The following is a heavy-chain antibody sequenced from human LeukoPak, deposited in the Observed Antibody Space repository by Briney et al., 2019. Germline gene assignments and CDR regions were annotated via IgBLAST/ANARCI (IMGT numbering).Heavy chain of an antibody. J-gene: IGHJ4*02. CDR1: GFTFSSYA. CDR3: ARDRSLQWEQRSSYFDY. D-gene: IGHD1-26*01. CDR2: ISYDGSNK. V-gene: IGHV3-30-3*01. Sequence: GRSLRLSCAASGFTFSSYAMHWVRQAPGKGLEWVAVISYDGSNKCYADSVKGRFTISRDNSKNTLYLQMNSLRAEDTAVYYCARDRSLQWEQRSSYFDYWGQGTLVTVSS.